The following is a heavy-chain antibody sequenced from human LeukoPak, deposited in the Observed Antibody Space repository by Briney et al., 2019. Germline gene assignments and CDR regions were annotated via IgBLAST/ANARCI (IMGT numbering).Heavy chain of an antibody. J-gene: IGHJ4*02. V-gene: IGHV3-66*02. Sequence: PGGSLRLSCAASGFTVSSNYMSWVRQAPGKGLEWVSVIYSGGSTYYADSVKGRFTISRDNSKNTLYLQMNSLRAEDTAVYCCAREPLRWSDYWGQGTLVTVSS. D-gene: IGHD4-23*01. CDR2: IYSGGST. CDR3: AREPLRWSDY. CDR1: GFTVSSNY.